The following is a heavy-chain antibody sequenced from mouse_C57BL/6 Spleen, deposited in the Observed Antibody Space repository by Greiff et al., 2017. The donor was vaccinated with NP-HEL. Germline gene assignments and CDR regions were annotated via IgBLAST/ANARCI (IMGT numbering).Heavy chain of an antibody. J-gene: IGHJ4*01. CDR2: IDPSDSET. V-gene: IGHV1-52*01. CDR3: ARGGPYYSNDYAMDY. CDR1: GYTFTSYW. D-gene: IGHD2-5*01. Sequence: VQLQQPGAELVRPGSSVKLSCKASGYTFTSYWMHWVKQRPIQGLEWIGNIDPSDSETHYNQKFKDKATLTVDKSSSTAYMQLSSLTSEDSAVYYCARGGPYYSNDYAMDYWGQGTSVTVSS.